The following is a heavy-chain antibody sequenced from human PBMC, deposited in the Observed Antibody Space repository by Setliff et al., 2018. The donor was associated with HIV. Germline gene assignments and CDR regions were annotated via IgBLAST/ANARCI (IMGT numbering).Heavy chain of an antibody. Sequence: GGSLRLSCAASGFTFSSSWMSWVRQAPGKGLEWVANIKQDGSEKFYMDSVKGRFIISRDNAKNSSYLHMNNLRVEDTAVYYCVKALGGPPPDCSSPNCYTCKWFDPWGQGTLVTVSS. D-gene: IGHD2-2*02. CDR1: GFTFSSSW. CDR2: IKQDGSEK. CDR3: VKALGGPPPDCSSPNCYTCKWFDP. J-gene: IGHJ5*02. V-gene: IGHV3-7*03.